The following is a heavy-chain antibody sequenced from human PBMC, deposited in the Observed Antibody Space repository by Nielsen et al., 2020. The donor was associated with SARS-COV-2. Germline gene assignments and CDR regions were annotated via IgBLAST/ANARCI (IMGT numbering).Heavy chain of an antibody. CDR3: ARAPRITIFGVVSYFDY. CDR2: IYYSGST. D-gene: IGHD3-3*01. V-gene: IGHV4-61*08. J-gene: IGHJ4*02. CDR1: GGSISSGGYY. Sequence: SETLSLTCTVSGGSISSGGYYWSWIRQPPGKGLEWIGYIYYSGSTNYNPSLKSRVTISVDTSKNQFSLKLSSVTAADTAVYYCARAPRITIFGVVSYFDYWGQGTLVTVSS.